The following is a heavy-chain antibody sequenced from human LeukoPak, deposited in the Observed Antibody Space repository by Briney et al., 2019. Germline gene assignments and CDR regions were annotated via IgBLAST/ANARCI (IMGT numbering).Heavy chain of an antibody. Sequence: PGGSLRLSCAASGFTFSSYSMNWVRQAPGKGLEWVSSISSSSYIYYADSVKGRFTISRDNAKNSLYLQMNSLRAEDTAVYYCARGTVVPAYKGLFDYWGQGTLVTVSS. V-gene: IGHV3-21*01. CDR3: ARGTVVPAYKGLFDY. D-gene: IGHD2-2*01. CDR2: ISSSSYI. J-gene: IGHJ4*02. CDR1: GFTFSSYS.